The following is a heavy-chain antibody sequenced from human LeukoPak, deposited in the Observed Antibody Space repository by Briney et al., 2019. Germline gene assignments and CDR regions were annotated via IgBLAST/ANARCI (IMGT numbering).Heavy chain of an antibody. J-gene: IGHJ5*02. D-gene: IGHD6-6*01. CDR1: GFTFSSYA. Sequence: SGGSLRLSCAASGFTFSSYAMHWVRQAPGKGLERVAVISYDGSNKYYADSVKGRFTISRDNSKNTLYLQMNSLRAEDTAVYYCARDGDSSSGYPLFDPWGQGTLVTVSS. CDR3: ARDGDSSSGYPLFDP. V-gene: IGHV3-30-3*01. CDR2: ISYDGSNK.